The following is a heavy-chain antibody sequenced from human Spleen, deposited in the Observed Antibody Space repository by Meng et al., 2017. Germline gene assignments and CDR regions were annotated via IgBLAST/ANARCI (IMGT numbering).Heavy chain of an antibody. V-gene: IGHV2-70*17. CDR2: IDWDDDR. Sequence: SGPTLVKPTQTLTLTCTFSGFSLNSGGMCVSWIRQPPGKALEWLARIDWDDDRFYSTSLKPRLTISKDTSKNQVVLTITNLDPVDTATYYCARKPPYSYGDYFDYWGQGILVTVSS. J-gene: IGHJ4*02. CDR3: ARKPPYSYGDYFDY. D-gene: IGHD4-17*01. CDR1: GFSLNSGGMC.